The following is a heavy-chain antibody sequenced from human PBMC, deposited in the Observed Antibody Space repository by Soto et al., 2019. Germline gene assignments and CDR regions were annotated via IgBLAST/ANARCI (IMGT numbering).Heavy chain of an antibody. J-gene: IGHJ4*02. CDR3: VRGGGVDVVTPTRVVFDY. CDR1: GGIFGSHG. D-gene: IGHD2-21*02. CDR2: FIPIFRTL. Sequence: QVQLIQSEAEVKKPGSSVRVSCTASGGIFGSHGFSWVRQAPGQRLEWVGGFIPIFRTLTYTEKFQARVRIAADESTNTVYLDLSSLTSEDTAVYYCVRGGGVDVVTPTRVVFDYWGQGTLLTVSS. V-gene: IGHV1-69*01.